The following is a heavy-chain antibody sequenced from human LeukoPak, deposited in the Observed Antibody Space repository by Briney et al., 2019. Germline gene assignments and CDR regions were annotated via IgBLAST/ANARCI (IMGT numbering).Heavy chain of an antibody. Sequence: PGGSLRLSCAASGFTFSTYSMNWVRQAPGKGPEWVSSISSSSSYIYYADSVKGRFTISRDNAKNSLYLQMNSLRAEDTALYYCARLRTTGTFDYWGQGTLVTVSS. V-gene: IGHV3-21*01. CDR3: ARLRTTGTFDY. J-gene: IGHJ4*02. CDR2: ISSSSSYI. D-gene: IGHD1-1*01. CDR1: GFTFSTYS.